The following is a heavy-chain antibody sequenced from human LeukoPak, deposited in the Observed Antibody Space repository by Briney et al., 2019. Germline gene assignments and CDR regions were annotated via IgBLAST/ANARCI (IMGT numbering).Heavy chain of an antibody. CDR1: GFSFSDYY. Sequence: GGSLRLSCAASGFSFSDYYMSWIRRAPGKGLEWVSHISNSGSSIYYAESVKGRFTMSRDNAKNSLYLQMNSLRAEDTAVYYCAREAPDPVVPADTYYFDYWGQGTLVTVSS. J-gene: IGHJ4*02. CDR3: AREAPDPVVPADTYYFDY. CDR2: ISNSGSSI. V-gene: IGHV3-11*04. D-gene: IGHD2-2*01.